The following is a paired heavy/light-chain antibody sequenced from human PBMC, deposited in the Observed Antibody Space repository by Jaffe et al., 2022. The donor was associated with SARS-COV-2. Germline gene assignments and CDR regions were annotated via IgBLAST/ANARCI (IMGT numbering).Light chain of an antibody. CDR2: AAS. V-gene: IGKV1-39*01. CDR3: QQSYSTLLFT. Sequence: DIQMTQSPSSLSASVGDRVTITCRASQSISSYLNWYQQKPGKAPKLLIYAASSLQSGVPSRFSGSGSGTDFTLTISSLQPEDFATYYCQQSYSTLLFTFGPGTKVDIK. J-gene: IGKJ3*01. CDR1: QSISSY.
Heavy chain of an antibody. J-gene: IGHJ6*03. Sequence: QVQLVQSGAEVKKPGASVKVSCKASGYTFTSYYMHWVRQAPGQGLEWMGIINPSGGSTSYAQKLQGRVTMTRDTSTSTVYMELSSLRSEDTAVYYCARDNGGYQAAGLNVGYYYYYMDVWGKGTTVTVSS. CDR3: ARDNGGYQAAGLNVGYYYYYMDV. V-gene: IGHV1-46*04. CDR2: INPSGGST. D-gene: IGHD6-13*01. CDR1: GYTFTSYY.